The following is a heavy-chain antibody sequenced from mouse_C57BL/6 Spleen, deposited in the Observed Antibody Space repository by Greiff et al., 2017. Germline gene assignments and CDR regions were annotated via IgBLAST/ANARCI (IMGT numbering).Heavy chain of an antibody. J-gene: IGHJ1*03. CDR2: ISYSGST. V-gene: IGHV3-1*01. CDR1: GYSITSGYD. Sequence: EVKLMESGPGMVKPSQSLSLTCTVTGYSITSGYDWHWIRHFPGNKLEWMGYISYSGSTNYNPSLKSRISITHDTSKNHFFLKLNSVTTEDTATYYCARDPHYYYGSRGYFDVGGTGTTVTVSS. D-gene: IGHD1-1*01. CDR3: ARDPHYYYGSRGYFDV.